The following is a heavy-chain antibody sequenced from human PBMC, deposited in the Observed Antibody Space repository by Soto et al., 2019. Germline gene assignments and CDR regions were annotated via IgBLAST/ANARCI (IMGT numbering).Heavy chain of an antibody. J-gene: IGHJ4*02. V-gene: IGHV4-39*01. CDR2: IYYSGST. D-gene: IGHD3-10*01. CDR3: ARHRHLWGYFDY. CDR1: GGSISRSSYY. Sequence: SETLSLTGTVSGGSISRSSYYWGWIRQPPGKGLEWIGSIYYSGSTYYNPSLKSRVTISVDTSKNQFSLKLSSVTAADTAVYYCARHRHLWGYFDYWGQGTLVTVSS.